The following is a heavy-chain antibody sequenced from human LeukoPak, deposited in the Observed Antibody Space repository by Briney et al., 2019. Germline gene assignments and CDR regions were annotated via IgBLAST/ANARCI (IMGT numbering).Heavy chain of an antibody. J-gene: IGHJ3*02. V-gene: IGHV4-31*03. CDR3: AREGTTVVTPSHAFDI. CDR1: GGSISSGGYY. D-gene: IGHD4-23*01. Sequence: SETLSLTCTVSGGSISSGGYYWSWIRQHPGKGLEWIGYIYYSGSTYYNPSLKSRVTISVDTSKNQFSLKLSSVTAADTAVYYCAREGTTVVTPSHAFDIWGQGTMVTVSS. CDR2: IYYSGST.